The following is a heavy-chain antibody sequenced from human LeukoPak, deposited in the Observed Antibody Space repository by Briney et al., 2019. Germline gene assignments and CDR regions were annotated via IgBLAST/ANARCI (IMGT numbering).Heavy chain of an antibody. J-gene: IGHJ4*02. D-gene: IGHD6-19*01. CDR2: MNPNSGGT. CDR3: ARDSSGWSSYFDY. V-gene: IGHV1-2*02. Sequence: ASVTVSCKASVYTVTGYYMHWVRQAPGQGLGWMGWMNPNSGGTNYAQKFQGRVTMTRDTSISTAYMELSRLRSDDTAVYYCARDSSGWSSYFDYWGQGTLVTVSS. CDR1: VYTVTGYY.